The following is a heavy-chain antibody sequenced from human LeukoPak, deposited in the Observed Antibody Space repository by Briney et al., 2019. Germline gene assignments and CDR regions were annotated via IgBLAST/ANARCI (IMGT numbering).Heavy chain of an antibody. CDR2: INNDGSSA. Sequence: QAGGSLRLSCAASGFTFGNYAMSWVRQAPGKGLVWVSRINNDGSSASYVDSVKGRFTISRDNAKNTLFLQMNSLRAEDTAVYYCARRGTGHGMDVWGQGTTVIVSS. CDR1: GFTFGNYA. V-gene: IGHV3-74*01. D-gene: IGHD1-1*01. J-gene: IGHJ6*02. CDR3: ARRGTGHGMDV.